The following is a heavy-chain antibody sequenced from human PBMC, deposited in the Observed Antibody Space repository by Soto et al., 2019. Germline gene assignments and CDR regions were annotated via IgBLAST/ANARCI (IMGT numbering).Heavy chain of an antibody. CDR2: FIPIFGTA. Sequence: SVKVSCKASGGTFSNYAFSWVRQAPGLGLEWMGGFIPIFGTASYSQKFQDRVSITADESTSTVYMDLSSLRFEDTAVYYCARAQILLWFGESNLYYFDYWGQGTLVTVSS. CDR3: ARAQILLWFGESNLYYFDY. J-gene: IGHJ4*02. CDR1: GGTFSNYA. D-gene: IGHD3-10*01. V-gene: IGHV1-69*13.